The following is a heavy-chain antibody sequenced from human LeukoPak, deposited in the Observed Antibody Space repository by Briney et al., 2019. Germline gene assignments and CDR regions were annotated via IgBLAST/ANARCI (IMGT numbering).Heavy chain of an antibody. V-gene: IGHV1-2*02. CDR3: ARDKTDHYDSSGYYPNWFDP. Sequence: GASVKVSCRASGYTFTIYYIHWVRQAPGQGLEWMGWISPYSGATNFAQKFQGRVAMTRDTSISTAYMELHSLRSDDTAVYYCARDKTDHYDSSGYYPNWFDPWGQGTLVTVSS. CDR2: ISPYSGAT. J-gene: IGHJ5*02. CDR1: GYTFTIYY. D-gene: IGHD3-22*01.